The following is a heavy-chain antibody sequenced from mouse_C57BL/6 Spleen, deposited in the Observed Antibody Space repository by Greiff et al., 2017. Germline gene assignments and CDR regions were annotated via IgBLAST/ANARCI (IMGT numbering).Heavy chain of an antibody. CDR2: IDPSDSYT. V-gene: IGHV1-50*01. D-gene: IGHD2-2*01. CDR1: GYTFTSYW. J-gene: IGHJ2*01. CDR3: ARGGTKGTTTEYYLDY. Sequence: QVHVKQPGAELVKPGASVKLSCKASGYTFTSYWMQWVKQRPGQGLEWIGEIDPSDSYTNYNQKFKGKATLTVDTSSSTAYMQLSSLTSEDSAVYYCARGGTKGTTTEYYLDYWGQGTTLTVSS.